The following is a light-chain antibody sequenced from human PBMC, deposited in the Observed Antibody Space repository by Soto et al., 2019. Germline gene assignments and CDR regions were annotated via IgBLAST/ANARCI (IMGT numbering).Light chain of an antibody. CDR3: QQYGNSPPNT. CDR2: AAS. V-gene: IGKV3-20*01. Sequence: EIVLTQSPGTLSLSPGERATLSCRASQSVSSSYLAWYQQKPGKAPRVLIYAASSRATGIPDRFSGSGSGTEFTLTISRLEPEDFAVYFCQQYGNSPPNTFGQGTKVEIK. J-gene: IGKJ2*01. CDR1: QSVSSSY.